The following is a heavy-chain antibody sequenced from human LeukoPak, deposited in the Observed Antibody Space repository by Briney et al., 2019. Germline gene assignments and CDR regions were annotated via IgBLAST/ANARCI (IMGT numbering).Heavy chain of an antibody. J-gene: IGHJ5*02. V-gene: IGHV4-38-2*02. D-gene: IGHD4-11*01. CDR3: ASSPYSNYGANWFDP. CDR2: IYHSGST. Sequence: PSETLSLTCTASGYSISSGYYWGWIRQPPGKGLEWIGSIYHSGSTYYNPSLKSRVTISVDTSKNQFSLKLSSVTAADTAVYYCASSPYSNYGANWFDPWGQGTLVTVSS. CDR1: GYSISSGYY.